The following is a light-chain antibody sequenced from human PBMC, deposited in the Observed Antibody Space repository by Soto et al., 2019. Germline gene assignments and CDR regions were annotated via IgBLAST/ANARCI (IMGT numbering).Light chain of an antibody. Sequence: DIVVTQSPATLSASPGERATLSCRASQSVSSSYLAWYQQKPGQAPRLLIYGASSRATGIPDRFSGSGSGTDFTLTISRLEPEDFAVYYCQQYGSSTGYTFGQGTKLEIK. CDR1: QSVSSSY. CDR2: GAS. CDR3: QQYGSSTGYT. J-gene: IGKJ2*01. V-gene: IGKV3-20*01.